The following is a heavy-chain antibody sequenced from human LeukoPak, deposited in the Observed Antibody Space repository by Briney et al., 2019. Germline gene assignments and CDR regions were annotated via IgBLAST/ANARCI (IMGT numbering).Heavy chain of an antibody. CDR1: GFTFTNAW. Sequence: AGGSLRLSCAASGFTFTNAWMTWVRQAPGKGLEWVARIKTKSDGGTTDYAAAVKGRFTISRDDSKNTLSLRMNSLKTEDTAAYYCATYMVRGGDPRYWGQGTLVTVSS. V-gene: IGHV3-15*01. CDR2: IKTKSDGGTT. J-gene: IGHJ4*02. D-gene: IGHD3-10*01. CDR3: ATYMVRGGDPRY.